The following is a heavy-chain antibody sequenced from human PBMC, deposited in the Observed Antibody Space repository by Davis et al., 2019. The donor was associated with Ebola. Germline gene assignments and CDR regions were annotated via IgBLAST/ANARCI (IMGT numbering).Heavy chain of an antibody. CDR2: ISYDGSNK. V-gene: IGHV3-30*03. CDR3: ARAICGGDCYRYFDY. D-gene: IGHD2-21*02. J-gene: IGHJ4*02. CDR1: GFTFSSYG. Sequence: PGGSLRLSCAASGFTFSSYGMHWVRQAPGKGLEWVAVISYDGSNKYYADSVKGRFTISRDNSKNTLYLQMNSLRAEDTAVYYCARAICGGDCYRYFDYWGQGTLVTVSS.